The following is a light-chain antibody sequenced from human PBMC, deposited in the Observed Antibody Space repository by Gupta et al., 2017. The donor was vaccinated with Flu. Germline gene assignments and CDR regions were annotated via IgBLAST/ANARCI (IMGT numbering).Light chain of an antibody. J-gene: IGKJ1*01. CDR2: ATS. CDR1: QGISNF. CDR3: QKDNSPFK. Sequence: DIQMTQSPSSLSASVGDRVTITCRGSQGISNFLAWYQQKPGKVPKLMIYATSKDKYGDPCCFSGSGGKKDFTLTSSRRQDEVGAYYCQQKDNSPFKFGQGTKVEIK. V-gene: IGKV1-27*01.